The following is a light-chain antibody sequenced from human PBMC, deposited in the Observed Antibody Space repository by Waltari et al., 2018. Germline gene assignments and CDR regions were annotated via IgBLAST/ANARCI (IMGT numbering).Light chain of an antibody. CDR3: QQYSSEST. V-gene: IGKV1-5*03. CDR2: KAS. Sequence: DIQMTQSPSTLSASVGDRVTITCRASQSIGSWLAWYQQKTGKAPKLLIYKASSLETGVPSRFSGSGSGTEFTLTISSLQPDDFATYYCQQYSSESTFGQGTKVEIK. J-gene: IGKJ1*01. CDR1: QSIGSW.